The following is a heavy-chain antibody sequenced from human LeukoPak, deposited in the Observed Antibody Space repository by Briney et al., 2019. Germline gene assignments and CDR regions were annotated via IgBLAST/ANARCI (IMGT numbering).Heavy chain of an antibody. D-gene: IGHD2-15*01. CDR2: ISPGGGLI. J-gene: IGHJ4*02. CDR3: ARQLGYCSDGTCYFDY. V-gene: IGHV3-48*04. Sequence: GGSLRLSCAASGFTFSSYSINWVRQAPGKGLEWPSYISPGGGLIYYADSVKGRFTISRDNSKNTLYLQMNSLRAEDTAVYYCARQLGYCSDGTCYFDYWGQGALVTVSS. CDR1: GFTFSSYS.